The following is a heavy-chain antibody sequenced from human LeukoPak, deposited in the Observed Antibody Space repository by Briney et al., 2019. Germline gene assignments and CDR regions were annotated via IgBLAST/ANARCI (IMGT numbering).Heavy chain of an antibody. D-gene: IGHD3-22*01. CDR2: IGGSGGST. J-gene: IGHJ4*02. CDR3: AKDLYDSSGYYYEPFDY. CDR1: GFTFSSYA. Sequence: GGSLRLSCAASGFTFSSYAMSWVRQAPGKGLEWVSAIGGSGGSTYYADSVKGRFTVSRDNSKNTLYLQMNSLRAEDTAVYYCAKDLYDSSGYYYEPFDYWGQGTLVTVSS. V-gene: IGHV3-23*01.